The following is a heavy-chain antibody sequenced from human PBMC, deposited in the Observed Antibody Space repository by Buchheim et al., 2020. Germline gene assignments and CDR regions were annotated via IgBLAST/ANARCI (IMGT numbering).Heavy chain of an antibody. J-gene: IGHJ4*02. CDR1: GDSISSYY. CDR2: IYHTGST. V-gene: IGHV4-59*01. Sequence: QVQLQESGPRLVKPSETLSLTCTVSGDSISSYYWSWIRQPPGKGLEWIGYIYHTGSTNYNPSLKSRVTMSVDTSNNQFSLKLSSVTAADTAVYYCARDRGYCSGGSCSFEIDYWGQGAL. D-gene: IGHD2-15*01. CDR3: ARDRGYCSGGSCSFEIDY.